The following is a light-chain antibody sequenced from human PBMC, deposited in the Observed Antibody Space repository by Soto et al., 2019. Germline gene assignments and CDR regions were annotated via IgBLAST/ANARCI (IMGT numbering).Light chain of an antibody. Sequence: DIQMTQSPSTLSASVGDRVTITCKATQSISSWVAWYQQKPGKAPKLLIYKTSSLESGVPSRFSGSGSGTVLTLTISSLQPDDCASYYCQQYNSYSTFGQGTKVEIK. CDR2: KTS. CDR3: QQYNSYST. J-gene: IGKJ1*01. CDR1: QSISSW. V-gene: IGKV1-5*03.